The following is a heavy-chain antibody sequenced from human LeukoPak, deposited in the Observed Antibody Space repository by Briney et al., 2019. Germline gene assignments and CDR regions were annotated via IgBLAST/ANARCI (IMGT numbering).Heavy chain of an antibody. CDR3: ARVHGYSYGGLDY. J-gene: IGHJ4*02. Sequence: GGSLRLSCAASGFTFSSYSMNWVRQAPGKGLEWVSSISSSSSSYIYYADSVKGRFTISRDNAKNSLYLQMNSLRAGDTAVYYCARVHGYSYGGLDYWGQGTLVTVSS. CDR2: ISSSSSSYI. CDR1: GFTFSSYS. D-gene: IGHD5-18*01. V-gene: IGHV3-21*01.